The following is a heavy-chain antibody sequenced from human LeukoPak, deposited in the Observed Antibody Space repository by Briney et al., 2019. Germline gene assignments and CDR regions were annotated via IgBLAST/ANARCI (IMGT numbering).Heavy chain of an antibody. CDR2: IKGGGET. Sequence: GGSLRLSCAASGFSFSNYAMSWVRQAPARGPEWVSSIKGGGETFYADSVKGRFTLSRDNSKNTLYLQMNSLRAEDTAVYYCAKDLDVENVLGYFDYWGQGTLVTVSS. D-gene: IGHD5-24*01. V-gene: IGHV3-23*01. J-gene: IGHJ4*02. CDR3: AKDLDVENVLGYFDY. CDR1: GFSFSNYA.